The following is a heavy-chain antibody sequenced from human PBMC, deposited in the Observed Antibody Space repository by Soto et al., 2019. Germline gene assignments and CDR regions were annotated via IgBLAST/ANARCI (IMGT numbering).Heavy chain of an antibody. CDR3: ARVRTSSPAPGDY. D-gene: IGHD2-2*01. Sequence: QVQLQESGPGLVKPSQTLSLTCTVSGGSISSGGYYWSWIRQHPGKGLEWIGYIYYSRSTYYKPSVKSRVTISVDTSKNQFSLKLSSVTAADTAVYYCARVRTSSPAPGDYWGQGTLVTVSS. J-gene: IGHJ4*02. CDR1: GGSISSGGYY. V-gene: IGHV4-31*03. CDR2: IYYSRST.